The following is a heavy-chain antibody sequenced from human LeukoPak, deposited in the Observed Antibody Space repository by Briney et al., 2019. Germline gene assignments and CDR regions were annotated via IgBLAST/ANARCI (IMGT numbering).Heavy chain of an antibody. CDR1: GFSLDNYA. V-gene: IGHV3-48*03. CDR2: ISGSGGTK. Sequence: GGSLRLSCTTSGFSLDNYALTWVGQAPGKGLEWVSYISGSGGTKYYADSVQGRFTISRDSAKNSLYLQMNSLRVEDTAVYYCAREGAYNHFDYWGQGTLVTVSS. J-gene: IGHJ4*02. D-gene: IGHD5-18*01. CDR3: AREGAYNHFDY.